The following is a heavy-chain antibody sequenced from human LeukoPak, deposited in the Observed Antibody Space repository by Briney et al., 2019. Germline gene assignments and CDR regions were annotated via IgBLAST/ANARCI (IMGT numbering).Heavy chain of an antibody. Sequence: PGGSLRLSCAASGFTFSSYAMHWVRQAPGKGLEWVAVISYDGSNKYYADSVKGRFTISRDNSKNTLYLQMNSLRAEDTAVYYCARVLLRHAFDIWGQGTMVTVSS. CDR3: ARVLLRHAFDI. V-gene: IGHV3-30-3*01. J-gene: IGHJ3*02. D-gene: IGHD3-10*01. CDR2: ISYDGSNK. CDR1: GFTFSSYA.